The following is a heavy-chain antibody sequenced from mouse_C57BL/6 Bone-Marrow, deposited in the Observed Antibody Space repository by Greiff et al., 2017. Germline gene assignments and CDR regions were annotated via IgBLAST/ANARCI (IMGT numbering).Heavy chain of an antibody. CDR2: INPSSGYT. D-gene: IGHD2-1*01. Sequence: VQLQQSGAELARPGASVKMSCKASGYTFTSYTMHWVKQRPGQGLEWIGYINPSSGYTKYNQKFQDKATLTADKSSSTAYMQLSILTSEDAAVYYCARKRGNYYAMDYWGQGTSVTVSS. CDR1: GYTFTSYT. J-gene: IGHJ4*01. V-gene: IGHV1-4*01. CDR3: ARKRGNYYAMDY.